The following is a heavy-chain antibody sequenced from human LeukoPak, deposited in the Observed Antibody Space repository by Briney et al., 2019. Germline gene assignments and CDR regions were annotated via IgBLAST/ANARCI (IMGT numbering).Heavy chain of an antibody. D-gene: IGHD5-24*01. CDR3: ARDPGPATAAWGAFDI. CDR2: IRFDGTHK. Sequence: GGSLRLSCAASGFTFSSYGMHWVRQAPGKGLEWVAFIRFDGTHKFFADFVRGRFTISRDNAKNSLYLQMSSLRVEDTGVYFCARDPGPATAAWGAFDIWGQGTVVTVSS. J-gene: IGHJ3*02. CDR1: GFTFSSYG. V-gene: IGHV3-30*02.